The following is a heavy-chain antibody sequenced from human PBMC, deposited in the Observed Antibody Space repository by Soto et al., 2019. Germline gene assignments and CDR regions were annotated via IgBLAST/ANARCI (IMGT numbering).Heavy chain of an antibody. J-gene: IGHJ3*02. Sequence: PSETLSLTCTVSGGSISSYYWSWIRQPPGKGLEWIGYIYYSGSTNYNPSLKSRVTISVDTSKNQFSLKLSSVTAADTAVYYCARDSSIAARPPGWRAFDIWGQGTMVTVSS. CDR1: GGSISSYY. V-gene: IGHV4-59*01. D-gene: IGHD6-6*01. CDR3: ARDSSIAARPPGWRAFDI. CDR2: IYYSGST.